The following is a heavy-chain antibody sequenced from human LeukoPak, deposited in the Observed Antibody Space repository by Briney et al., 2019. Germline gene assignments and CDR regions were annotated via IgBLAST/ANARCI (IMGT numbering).Heavy chain of an antibody. D-gene: IGHD3-16*01. CDR1: GFTFIGHN. CDR3: ARAMSTFGGVRNYFDS. V-gene: IGHV3-48*04. CDR2: VSIGSGTI. J-gene: IGHJ4*02. Sequence: PGGSLRLSCAASGFTFIGHNMNWVRQAPGKGLEWVSFVSIGSGTIYYADSVKGRFRISRDNAKSSLDLEMNSLRAEDTAVYYCARAMSTFGGVRNYFDSWGQGTLVTVFS.